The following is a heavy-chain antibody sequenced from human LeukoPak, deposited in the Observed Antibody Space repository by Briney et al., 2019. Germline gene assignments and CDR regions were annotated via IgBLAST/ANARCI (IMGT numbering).Heavy chain of an antibody. CDR2: MDPNSGNT. CDR3: ARGTRGYSGYGDY. J-gene: IGHJ4*02. CDR1: GYTFTSYD. V-gene: IGHV1-8*01. Sequence: ASLKVSCKASGYTFTSYDINWGRQATGQGLEWMGWMDPNSGNTGYAQKFQGRVTMTRNTSISTAYMELSSLRSEDTAVYYCARGTRGYSGYGDYWGQGTLVTVSS. D-gene: IGHD5-12*01.